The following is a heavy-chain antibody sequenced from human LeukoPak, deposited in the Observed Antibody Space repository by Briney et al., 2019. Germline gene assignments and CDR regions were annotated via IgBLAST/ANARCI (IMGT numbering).Heavy chain of an antibody. V-gene: IGHV4-39*07. CDR1: GGSIASSSYY. CDR3: ARDSGVYVDTAIDY. D-gene: IGHD5-18*01. J-gene: IGHJ4*02. Sequence: TPSETLSLTCTVSGGSIASSSYYWNWIRQPPGKGLEWIGSFYYTGSTYYNPPLKSRVTISVDTSKNQFSLRLRSVTAADTAVYYCARDSGVYVDTAIDYWGRGFLLTVSS. CDR2: FYYTGST.